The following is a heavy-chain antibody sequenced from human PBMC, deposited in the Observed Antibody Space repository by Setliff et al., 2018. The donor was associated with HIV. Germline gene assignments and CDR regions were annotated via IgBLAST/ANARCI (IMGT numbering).Heavy chain of an antibody. CDR2: VYYTGST. CDR3: ARDSEGYNYGFAVGSFDY. J-gene: IGHJ4*02. D-gene: IGHD5-18*01. V-gene: IGHV4-59*01. CDR1: SDSIRFYY. Sequence: KPSETLSLTCTVSSDSIRFYYWTWIRQPPGKGLEWIGNVYYTGSTNYNPSLKSRITISIDTSKSQFSLKLTSVAAADTAVYYCARDSEGYNYGFAVGSFDYWGQGALVTVSS.